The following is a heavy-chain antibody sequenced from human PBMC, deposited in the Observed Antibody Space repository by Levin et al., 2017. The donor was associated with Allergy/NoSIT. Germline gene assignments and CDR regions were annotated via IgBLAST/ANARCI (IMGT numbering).Heavy chain of an antibody. Sequence: GESLKISCKASGYTFTSYDINWVRQATGQGLEWMGWMNPNSGNTGYAQKFQGRVTMTRNTSISTAYMELSSLRSEDTAVYYCARVVREAGATISYYFDYWGQGTLVTVSS. CDR3: ARVVREAGATISYYFDY. J-gene: IGHJ4*02. V-gene: IGHV1-8*01. D-gene: IGHD5-12*01. CDR2: MNPNSGNT. CDR1: GYTFTSYD.